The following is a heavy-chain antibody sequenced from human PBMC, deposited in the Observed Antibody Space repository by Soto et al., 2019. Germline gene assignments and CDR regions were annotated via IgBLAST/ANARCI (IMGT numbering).Heavy chain of an antibody. CDR2: IFSNDEK. D-gene: IGHD6-13*01. J-gene: IGHJ6*02. CDR1: GFSLSNARMA. CDR3: ARLLITAAGTTYYYYGMDV. V-gene: IGHV2-26*01. Sequence: QVTLKESGPVLVKPTETLTLTCTVSGFSLSNARMAVSWIRQPPGKALEWLAHIFSNDEKSYSTSLKSRLTISKDTSISQVVLTMTNMDPVDTATYYCARLLITAAGTTYYYYGMDVWGQGTTVTVSS.